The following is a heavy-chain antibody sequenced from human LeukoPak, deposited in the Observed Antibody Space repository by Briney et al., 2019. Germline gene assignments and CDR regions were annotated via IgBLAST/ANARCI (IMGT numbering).Heavy chain of an antibody. V-gene: IGHV3-23*01. J-gene: IGHJ5*02. CDR1: GFTFSSYA. CDR2: ISGGGDNT. Sequence: PGGSLRLSCAASGFTFSSYAITWVRQAPGKGLEWVSVISGGGDNTYYADSAKGRFFISRDNSKTTLYLQMNSLRAEDTAVYYCAKWNGFGELRANWFDPWGQGTLVSVSS. CDR3: AKWNGFGELRANWFDP. D-gene: IGHD3-10*01.